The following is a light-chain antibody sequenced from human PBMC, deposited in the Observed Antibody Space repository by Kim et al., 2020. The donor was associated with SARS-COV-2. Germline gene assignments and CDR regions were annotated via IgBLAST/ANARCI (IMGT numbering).Light chain of an antibody. V-gene: IGLV1-40*01. J-gene: IGLJ3*02. CDR3: QSYDSSLSGWV. CDR1: GYNIGAGDD. CDR2: GNS. Sequence: RGAVSWTGSGYNIGAGDDVHWDQQLPGTAPKLLFYGNSNRPSGVPDRFSGSKSGTSASLAITGLQAEDEADYYCQSYDSSLSGWVFGGGTQLTVL.